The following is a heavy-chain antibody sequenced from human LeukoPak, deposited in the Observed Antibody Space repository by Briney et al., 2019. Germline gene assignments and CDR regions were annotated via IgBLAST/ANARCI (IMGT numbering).Heavy chain of an antibody. J-gene: IGHJ3*01. CDR1: GGSISSYF. CDR2: IYYSGST. V-gene: IGHV4-59*01. Sequence: KPSEPLSLTCTVSGGSISSYFWSWIRQPPGKGLEWIAYIYYSGSTNYNPSLKSRVTISVDTSKNQFSLKLSSVTAADTAVYYCARSATFGPDAFDFWGQGTMVTVSS. D-gene: IGHD3-10*01. CDR3: ARSATFGPDAFDF.